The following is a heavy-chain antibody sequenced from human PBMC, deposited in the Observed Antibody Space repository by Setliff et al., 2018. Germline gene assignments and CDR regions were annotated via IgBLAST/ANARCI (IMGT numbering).Heavy chain of an antibody. V-gene: IGHV1-18*01. CDR1: GYTFSTYG. CDR2: IITNTGKT. J-gene: IGHJ3*01. D-gene: IGHD2-2*01. CDR3: ARFGGSCSSSSCYGSDL. Sequence: ASVKVSCKASGYTFSTYGLHWVRQAPGQGPEWMGMIITNTGKTSYAQKFQGRVTMTTDTSTGTGYMELRSLRSDDTAVYFCARFGGSCSSSSCYGSDLWGQGTMVTVSS.